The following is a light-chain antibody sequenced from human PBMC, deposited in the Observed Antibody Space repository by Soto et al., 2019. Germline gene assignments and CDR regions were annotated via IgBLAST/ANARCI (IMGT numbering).Light chain of an antibody. CDR3: QQYSSSPTYT. V-gene: IGKV3-20*01. CDR2: GAS. J-gene: IGKJ2*01. Sequence: EIVLTQSPGTLSLSPGERATLSCRASQSAWYQQKPGQAPRLLIYGASSRATGIPDRFISSGSGTDFTLTIIRMQPQDFAVYYCQQYSSSPTYTFGQGTKLEIK. CDR1: QSA.